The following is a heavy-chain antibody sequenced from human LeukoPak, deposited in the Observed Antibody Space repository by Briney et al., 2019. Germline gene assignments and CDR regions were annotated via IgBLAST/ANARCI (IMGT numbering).Heavy chain of an antibody. D-gene: IGHD3-9*01. Sequence: GASVKVSCKVSGYTLTELSMHWVRQAPGKGLEWMGGFDPEDGETICAQKFQGRVTMTEDTSTDTAYMELSSLRSEVTAVYYCATESRDFDWQSGAFDIWGQGTMVTVSS. CDR1: GYTLTELS. V-gene: IGHV1-24*01. J-gene: IGHJ3*02. CDR2: FDPEDGET. CDR3: ATESRDFDWQSGAFDI.